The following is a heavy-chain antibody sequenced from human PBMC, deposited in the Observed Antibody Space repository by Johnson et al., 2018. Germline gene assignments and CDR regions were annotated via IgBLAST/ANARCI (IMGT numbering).Heavy chain of an antibody. CDR3: AKGLKVGTLLYKWFES. J-gene: IGHJ5*01. Sequence: VQLVQSGGGLVQPGESLRLSCAASGFTFNIYAMSWVRQAPGKGLDWISAISGGGESTFYASSVKGRFNVSRDNSKNTVYLQMNTLNADDTAVYYCAKGLKVGTLLYKWFESWGQGTLVTVSS. D-gene: IGHD1-7*01. V-gene: IGHV3-23*04. CDR2: ISGGGEST. CDR1: GFTFNIYA.